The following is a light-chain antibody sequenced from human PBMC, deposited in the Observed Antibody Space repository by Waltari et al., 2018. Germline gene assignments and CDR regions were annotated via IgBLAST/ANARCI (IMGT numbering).Light chain of an antibody. CDR3: QQYNSSPGT. CDR2: GAS. V-gene: IGKV3-20*01. Sequence: ELVLTQSPGTLSLSPGESATLPCRASRSVSSNFLAWYQQKPGQAPRLLIYGASSRATGIPDRFSGSGSGTDFTLTISRLEPEDVAVYYCQQYNSSPGTFGQGTKVEI. CDR1: RSVSSNF. J-gene: IGKJ1*01.